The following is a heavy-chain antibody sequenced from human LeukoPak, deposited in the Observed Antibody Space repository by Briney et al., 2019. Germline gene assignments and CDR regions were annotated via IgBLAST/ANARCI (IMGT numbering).Heavy chain of an antibody. D-gene: IGHD2-2*01. Sequence: GGSLRLSCGAAGFTFSSYAMSWVRQTPGRGLEWVAGVSPSGGRTLYADSVEGRFTISRDNSNDTVYLQLSSLRAEDSALYYCATLRGVYCSSPACYYYDSWGQGTPVTVSS. V-gene: IGHV3-23*01. CDR2: VSPSGGRT. J-gene: IGHJ4*02. CDR1: GFTFSSYA. CDR3: ATLRGVYCSSPACYYYDS.